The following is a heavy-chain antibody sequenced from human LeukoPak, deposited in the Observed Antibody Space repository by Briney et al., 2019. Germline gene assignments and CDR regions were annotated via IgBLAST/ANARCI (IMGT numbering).Heavy chain of an antibody. CDR3: TRDFASSGYVYHSESFLH. J-gene: IGHJ1*01. Sequence: AETLSLSCASSRDTFSGYSRHWIRQPPGKGLEWIGEINHSGSTNYNPSLKSRVTISGDTSKSQLPLKVSSISAPHTAVSYCTRDFASSGYVYHSESFLHWGESTLVTVSS. CDR2: INHSGST. V-gene: IGHV4-34*01. CDR1: RDTFSGYS. D-gene: IGHD3-22*01.